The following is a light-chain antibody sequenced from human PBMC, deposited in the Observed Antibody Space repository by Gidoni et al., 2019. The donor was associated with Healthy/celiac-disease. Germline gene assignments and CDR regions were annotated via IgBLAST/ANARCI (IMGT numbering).Light chain of an antibody. CDR2: DAP. V-gene: IGKV3-11*01. CDR3: QQRSNWPPVFT. J-gene: IGKJ2*01. CDR1: QSVSSY. Sequence: EIVLTQSPATLSLSPGERATLSCRASQSVSSYLAWYQQKPGQAPRLPIYDAPNRATGIPARFRGSGSGTDFTLTISSLEPEDFAVYYCQQRSNWPPVFTFGQGTKLEIK.